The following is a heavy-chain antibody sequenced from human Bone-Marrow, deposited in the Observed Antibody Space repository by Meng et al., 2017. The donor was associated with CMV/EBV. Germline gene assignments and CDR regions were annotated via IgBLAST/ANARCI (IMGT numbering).Heavy chain of an antibody. J-gene: IGHJ4*02. Sequence: QIPLKESGPALLKPPQPLTLTGTFSGFSPNSTGMGVGWIRQPPGKALEWLALIYWDGDKRYSPSLKSRLTITKDTSNNQVVLTMTNMGPVDTATYFCAHRPTEGLFDYWGQGTLVTVSS. CDR1: GFSPNSTGMG. CDR3: AHRPTEGLFDY. V-gene: IGHV2-5*02. CDR2: IYWDGDK.